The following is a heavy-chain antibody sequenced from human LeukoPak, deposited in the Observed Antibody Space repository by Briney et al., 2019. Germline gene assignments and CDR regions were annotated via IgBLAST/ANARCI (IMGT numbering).Heavy chain of an antibody. J-gene: IGHJ4*02. D-gene: IGHD4-11*01. Sequence: GGSLRLSCSASGFTFSTYAMCWVRQAPGKGLEYVSVITSNGGTTYSADSVKGRFTISRDNSKNTLYLQMSSLRPEDTAVYYCVKDSNIHNYWGQGTLVTVSS. CDR2: ITSNGGTT. V-gene: IGHV3-64D*09. CDR1: GFTFSTYA. CDR3: VKDSNIHNY.